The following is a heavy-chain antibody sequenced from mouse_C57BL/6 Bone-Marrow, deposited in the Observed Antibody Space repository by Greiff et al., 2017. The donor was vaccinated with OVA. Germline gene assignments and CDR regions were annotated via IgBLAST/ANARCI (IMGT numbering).Heavy chain of an antibody. CDR1: GYTFTSYG. Sequence: VKLMESGAELARPGASVKLSCKASGYTFTSYGISWVKQRTGQGLEWIGEIYPRSGNTYYNEKFKGKATLTADKSSSPAYMELRSLTCEDSAVYFCARGGVGYYVGAMDYWGQGTSVTVSS. D-gene: IGHD2-3*01. CDR2: IYPRSGNT. V-gene: IGHV1-81*01. CDR3: ARGGVGYYVGAMDY. J-gene: IGHJ4*01.